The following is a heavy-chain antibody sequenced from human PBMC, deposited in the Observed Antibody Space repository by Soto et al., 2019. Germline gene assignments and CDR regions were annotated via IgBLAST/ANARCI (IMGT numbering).Heavy chain of an antibody. CDR2: IYYDGGT. J-gene: IGHJ3*01. Sequence: KTSETLSLTCTVSGDSVISATYYWSWIRQPPGKGLEWIGYIYYDGGTTYNSSLKGRVTISTDTSRSQLSLQLTSATPADTAVYYCARVLPGIAAAYDAFDVWGQGTMVTVSS. CDR3: ARVLPGIAAAYDAFDV. V-gene: IGHV4-61*01. CDR1: GDSVISATYY. D-gene: IGHD6-13*01.